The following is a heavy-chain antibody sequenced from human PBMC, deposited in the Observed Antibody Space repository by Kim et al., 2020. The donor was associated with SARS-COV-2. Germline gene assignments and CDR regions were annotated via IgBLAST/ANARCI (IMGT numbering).Heavy chain of an antibody. J-gene: IGHJ5*02. Sequence: SETLSLTCTVSGGSISSYYWCWIRQPPGKGLEWMGNICYSWSTNYNPSLKSRVTISVDTSKNQIALKLRSVTAADTAVYYCARSRYSSSWYAVGRVKYNWFDTWGPGTLVTVSS. V-gene: IGHV4-59*01. CDR3: ARSRYSSSWYAVGRVKYNWFDT. CDR1: GGSISSYY. CDR2: ICYSWST. D-gene: IGHD6-13*01.